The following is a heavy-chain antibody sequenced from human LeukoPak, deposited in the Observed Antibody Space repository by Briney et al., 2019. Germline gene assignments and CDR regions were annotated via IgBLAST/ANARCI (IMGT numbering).Heavy chain of an antibody. Sequence: SETLSLTCTVSGGSISGYYWSWLRQPPGKGLEWIGYIYYSGSTNYNPSLKSRVTISVDASKNQFSLNLSSVTAADTAVFYCARHLRGYSYGPFDSWGQGTLVTVFS. V-gene: IGHV4-59*08. D-gene: IGHD5-18*01. CDR1: GGSISGYY. J-gene: IGHJ5*01. CDR2: IYYSGST. CDR3: ARHLRGYSYGPFDS.